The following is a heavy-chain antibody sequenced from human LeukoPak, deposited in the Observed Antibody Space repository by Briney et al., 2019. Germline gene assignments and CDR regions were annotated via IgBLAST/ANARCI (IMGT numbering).Heavy chain of an antibody. CDR2: FDPEDGET. Sequence: ASVKVSCKVSGYTLTELSMHWVRQAPGKGLEWMGGFDPEDGETIYAQKFQGRVTMTEDTSTDTAYMELSSLRSEDTAVYYCARGGGSSWHSSWFDPWGQGTLVTVSS. J-gene: IGHJ5*02. CDR1: GYTLTELS. V-gene: IGHV1-24*01. CDR3: ARGGGSSWHSSWFDP. D-gene: IGHD6-13*01.